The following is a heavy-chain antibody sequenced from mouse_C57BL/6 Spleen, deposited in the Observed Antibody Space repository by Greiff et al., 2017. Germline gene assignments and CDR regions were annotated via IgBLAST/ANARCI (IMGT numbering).Heavy chain of an antibody. CDR3: ARGDTEVGAMDY. CDR1: GYTFTSYW. V-gene: IGHV1-50*01. D-gene: IGHD1-1*01. CDR2: IDPSDSYT. J-gene: IGHJ4*01. Sequence: QVQLQQPGAELVKPGASVKLSCKASGYTFTSYWMQWVKQRPGQGLEWIGEIDPSDSYTNYNQKFKGKATLTVDTSSSTAYMQLSSLTSEDSAVYYCARGDTEVGAMDYWGQGTSVTVSS.